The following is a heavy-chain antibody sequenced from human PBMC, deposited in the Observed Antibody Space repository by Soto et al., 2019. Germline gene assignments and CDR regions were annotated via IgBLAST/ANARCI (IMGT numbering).Heavy chain of an antibody. CDR2: INPNSGGT. CDR3: ARNHDYYDSSGYVDDAFDI. D-gene: IGHD3-22*01. CDR1: GYTFTGYY. Sequence: ASVKVSCKASGYTFTGYYMHWVRQAPGQGREWMGWINPNSGGTNYAQKFQGRVTMTRDTSISTAYMELSRLRSDDTAVYYCARNHDYYDSSGYVDDAFDIWGQGTMVTVSS. V-gene: IGHV1-2*02. J-gene: IGHJ3*02.